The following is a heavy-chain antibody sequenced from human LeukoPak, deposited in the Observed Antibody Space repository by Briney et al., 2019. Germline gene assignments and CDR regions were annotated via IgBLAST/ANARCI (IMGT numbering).Heavy chain of an antibody. CDR1: GFSLSTSGMC. Sequence: SGPTLVNPTQTLTLTCTFSGFSLSTSGMCVSWIRQPPGKALEWLARIDWDDDKYYSTSLKTRLTISKDTSKNQVVLTISNRYGVGTVTYYEIRIRGSAEFDHWGQGTLVTVSS. D-gene: IGHD1-14*01. J-gene: IGHJ4*02. CDR2: IDWDDDK. CDR3: IRIRGSAEFDH. V-gene: IGHV2-70*11.